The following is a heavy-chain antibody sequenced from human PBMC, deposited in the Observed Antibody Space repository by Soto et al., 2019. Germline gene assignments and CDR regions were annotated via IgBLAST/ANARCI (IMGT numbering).Heavy chain of an antibody. J-gene: IGHJ6*02. CDR1: GYSFTTYC. CDR3: ARLSCSRTTSYYGMDV. CDR2: IDPSDSYT. D-gene: IGHD2-2*01. Sequence: GESLKISCKVSGYSFTTYCITWVRQMPGQGLEWMGRIDPSDSYTHYSPSFQGHVTISTDRSISTAYLQWSSLKASDTAMYYCARLSCSRTTSYYGMDVWGQGTAVTVSS. V-gene: IGHV5-10-1*01.